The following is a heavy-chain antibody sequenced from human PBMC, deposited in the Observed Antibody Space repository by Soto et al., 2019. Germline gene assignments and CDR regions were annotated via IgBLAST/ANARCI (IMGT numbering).Heavy chain of an antibody. CDR2: ISYVGSNK. V-gene: IGHV3-30*18. CDR1: GFTFNSHG. D-gene: IGHD5-12*01. CDR3: AQDRTAILAEVSWLES. J-gene: IGHJ5*02. Sequence: QVLLVESGGGVVQPGGSLTLSCVGSGFTFNSHGMHWVRQAPGKGLEWVAVISYVGSNKYYEESVKGRFTISRDNSRNTVYLQLNSLRAEDTALYYCAQDRTAILAEVSWLESWGQGTLVTVSA.